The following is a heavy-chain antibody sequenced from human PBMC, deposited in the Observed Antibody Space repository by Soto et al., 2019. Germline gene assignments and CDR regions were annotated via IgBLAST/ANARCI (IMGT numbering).Heavy chain of an antibody. CDR3: ARGASCSSTSCYDNFHYGLAV. V-gene: IGHV1-18*04. CDR1: GYTFTSYG. Sequence: RASVKVSCKASGYTFTSYGISWVRQAPGQGLEWMGWISAYNGNTNYAREIQGRLTLTRDTSTNTASMELRSLRSDDTAVYYCARGASCSSTSCYDNFHYGLAVWGQGTTVTVSS. J-gene: IGHJ6*02. CDR2: ISAYNGNT. D-gene: IGHD2-2*01.